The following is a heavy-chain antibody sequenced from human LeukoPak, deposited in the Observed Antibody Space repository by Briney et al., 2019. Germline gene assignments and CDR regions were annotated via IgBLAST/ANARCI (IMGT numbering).Heavy chain of an antibody. D-gene: IGHD2-2*01. CDR3: AREIAAAFAI. CDR2: VFYSGST. J-gene: IGHJ4*02. V-gene: IGHV4-59*11. Sequence: PSQTLSLTCTVSDASINGHYWNWIRQSPGKGLEWIGYVFYSGSTNYNPSFTSRVTISLDTSKNQISLRLISVTAADTAVYYCAREIAAAFAIWGQGTLVSVSS. CDR1: DASINGHY.